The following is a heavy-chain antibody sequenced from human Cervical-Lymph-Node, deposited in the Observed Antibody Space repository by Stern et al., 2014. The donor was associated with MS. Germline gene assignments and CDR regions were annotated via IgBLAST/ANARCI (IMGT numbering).Heavy chain of an antibody. Sequence: QVQLVQSGAEAKAPGASMKVSCRASGYIFTDYYLHWVRQAPGQGLEWLGWIHPNSGGTNYAQNFQGRVTMTRDTSISTAYMELRWLGYADTAVYYCARGSGTAYDLRGDYWGQGTLVIVSS. D-gene: IGHD3-3*01. CDR1: GYIFTDYY. CDR3: ARGSGTAYDLRGDY. V-gene: IGHV1-2*02. CDR2: IHPNSGGT. J-gene: IGHJ4*01.